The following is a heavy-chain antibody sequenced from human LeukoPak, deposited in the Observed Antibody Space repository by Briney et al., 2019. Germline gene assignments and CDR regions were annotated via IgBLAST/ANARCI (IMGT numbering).Heavy chain of an antibody. V-gene: IGHV3-21*01. CDR2: ITSSSSYI. J-gene: IGHJ4*02. CDR3: ARGGGLWSSGSYPYYFDY. CDR1: GFTFTDYS. D-gene: IGHD3-10*01. Sequence: GGSLRLSCAASGFTFTDYSMNWVRQAPGKGLEWVSSITSSSSYIYYADSVKGRFTISRDNAKNSLYLQMNSLRAEDTAVYYCARGGGLWSSGSYPYYFDYWGQGTLVTVSS.